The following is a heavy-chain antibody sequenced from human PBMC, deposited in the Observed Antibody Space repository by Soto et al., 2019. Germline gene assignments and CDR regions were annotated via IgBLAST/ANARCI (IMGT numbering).Heavy chain of an antibody. D-gene: IGHD4-17*01. CDR3: ARVHDYGGNSGNMDYFDY. V-gene: IGHV4-31*03. CDR2: IYYSGST. CDR1: GGSISSGGYY. J-gene: IGHJ4*02. Sequence: ASETLSLTCTVSGGSISSGGYYWSWIRQHPGKGLEWIGYIYYSGSTYYNPSLKSRVTISVDTSKNQFSLKLSSVTAADTAVYYCARVHDYGGNSGNMDYFDYWGQGTLVTVSS.